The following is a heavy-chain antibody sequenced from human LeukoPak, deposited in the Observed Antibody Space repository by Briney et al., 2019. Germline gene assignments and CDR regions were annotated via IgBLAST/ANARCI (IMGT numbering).Heavy chain of an antibody. CDR3: ARDCTNGICYTWAH. V-gene: IGHV3-7*01. Sequence: GGSLRLSCAASGFTFGRYWMGWVRQAPGKGLECVANINQDGSEKYYVDSVKGRFTISRDNAKNSLYLQMNSLRAEDTAVYYCARDCTNGICYTWAHWGPGTLVTVSS. J-gene: IGHJ4*02. D-gene: IGHD2-8*01. CDR2: INQDGSEK. CDR1: GFTFGRYW.